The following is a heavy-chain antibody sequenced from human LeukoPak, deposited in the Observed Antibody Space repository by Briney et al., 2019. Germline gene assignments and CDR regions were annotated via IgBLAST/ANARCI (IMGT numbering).Heavy chain of an antibody. J-gene: IGHJ6*03. CDR2: MNPNSGNT. CDR3: ARVKYDFWSGYYRNYYYYMDV. D-gene: IGHD3-3*01. Sequence: GASVKVSCKASGYTFTSYDINWVRQATGQGLEWMGWMNPNSGNTGYAQKFQGRVTKTRNTSIRTASVELSSLRSEDTAVYYCARVKYDFWSGYYRNYYYYMDVWGKGTTVTVSS. V-gene: IGHV1-8*01. CDR1: GYTFTSYD.